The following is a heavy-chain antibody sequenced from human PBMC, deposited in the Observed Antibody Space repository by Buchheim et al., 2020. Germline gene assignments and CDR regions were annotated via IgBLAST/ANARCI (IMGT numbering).Heavy chain of an antibody. Sequence: QVQLVQSGAEVKKPGASVKVSCKASGYTFTSYDINWVRQATGQGLEWMGWMNPNSGNTGYAQKFQGRATMTRNTSISTAYMELSSLRSEDTAVYYYARVIRLGELSFREIYYYYGMDVWGQGTT. V-gene: IGHV1-8*01. CDR3: ARVIRLGELSFREIYYYYGMDV. J-gene: IGHJ6*02. CDR2: MNPNSGNT. CDR1: GYTFTSYD. D-gene: IGHD3-16*02.